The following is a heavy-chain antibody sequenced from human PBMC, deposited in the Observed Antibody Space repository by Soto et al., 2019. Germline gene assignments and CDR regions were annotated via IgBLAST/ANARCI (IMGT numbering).Heavy chain of an antibody. J-gene: IGHJ4*02. V-gene: IGHV2-5*01. D-gene: IGHD3-22*01. Sequence: SGPTLVNPTQTLTLTCTFSGFSLSTSGEGVAWIRQSPGKALEWLALIYWNDDKRYSPSLKTRLTITKDTSKNQVVLTVTNMDPVDTATYYCAHRSSLNLYGSSGFIFDYWGQGTPVTVSS. CDR2: IYWNDDK. CDR3: AHRSSLNLYGSSGFIFDY. CDR1: GFSLSTSGEG.